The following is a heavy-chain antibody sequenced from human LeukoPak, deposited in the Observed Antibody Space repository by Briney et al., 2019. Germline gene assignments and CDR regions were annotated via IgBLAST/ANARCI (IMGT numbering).Heavy chain of an antibody. J-gene: IGHJ4*02. CDR2: VKRDGSEK. CDR1: GFTFSMSW. Sequence: GGSLRLSCAASGFTFSMSWMSWVRQAPGKGLDRVANVKRDGSEKYYGDSVKGRFTISKDNAKNSVYLQMNSLRVEDTGIYYCARDGSYGSGSPDYWGQGTLVTVSS. D-gene: IGHD3-10*01. V-gene: IGHV3-7*01. CDR3: ARDGSYGSGSPDY.